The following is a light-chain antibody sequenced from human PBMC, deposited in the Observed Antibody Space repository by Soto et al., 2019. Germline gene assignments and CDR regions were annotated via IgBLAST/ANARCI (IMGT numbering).Light chain of an antibody. CDR1: QTIKKY. J-gene: IGKJ2*01. CDR3: QQYNSYPYT. Sequence: IQMTQSPSSLSASVGDRVTVTCRASQTIKKYLNWYQCKPGKAPKLLIYGASNLQRGVPSRFSGSGSGTDFTLTISRLETEDFATYYCQQYNSYPYTFGQGTKLEIK. V-gene: IGKV1-39*01. CDR2: GAS.